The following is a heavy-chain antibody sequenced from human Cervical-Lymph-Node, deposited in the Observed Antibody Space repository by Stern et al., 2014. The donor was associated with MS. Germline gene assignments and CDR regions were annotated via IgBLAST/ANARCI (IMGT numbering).Heavy chain of an antibody. J-gene: IGHJ4*02. D-gene: IGHD2-15*01. Sequence: EVHLVESGGGLVQPGGSLRLSCETSEFTFSNYGMHWVRQVPGKGLVWVARIKGDGSIINYADSVKGRFTISRDNARNTLSLQMNSLRVDDTAVYYCAREGGVYYFDYWGQGALVTVSS. CDR2: IKGDGSII. CDR1: EFTFSNYG. CDR3: AREGGVYYFDY. V-gene: IGHV3-74*01.